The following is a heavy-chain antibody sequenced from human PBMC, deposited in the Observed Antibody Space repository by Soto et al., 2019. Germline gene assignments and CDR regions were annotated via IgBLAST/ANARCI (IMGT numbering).Heavy chain of an antibody. CDR1: GGTFSSYT. CDR3: ARDHLNGDYFANWFDP. CDR2: IFPILGIA. D-gene: IGHD4-17*01. Sequence: QVQLVQSGAEVKKPGSSVKVSCKASGGTFSSYTISWVRQAPGQGLEWVGRIFPILGIANYAQKFQGRVTITADKSTSTAYMELSSLRSEDTAVYYCARDHLNGDYFANWFDPWGQGTLVTVSS. J-gene: IGHJ5*02. V-gene: IGHV1-69*08.